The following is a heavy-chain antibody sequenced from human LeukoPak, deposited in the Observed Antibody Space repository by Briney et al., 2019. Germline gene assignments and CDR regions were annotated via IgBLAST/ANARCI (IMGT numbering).Heavy chain of an antibody. Sequence: ASVKVSCKASGYTFTGYFIHWARQAPGQGLDWMGWINPNSGGTNYALKLQGRVTMTSGTSISTAYMEVSRLRSDDTAVYYCARDGSFDYWGQGTLVAVSP. CDR2: INPNSGGT. CDR1: GYTFTGYF. J-gene: IGHJ4*02. CDR3: ARDGSFDY. D-gene: IGHD5-12*01. V-gene: IGHV1-2*02.